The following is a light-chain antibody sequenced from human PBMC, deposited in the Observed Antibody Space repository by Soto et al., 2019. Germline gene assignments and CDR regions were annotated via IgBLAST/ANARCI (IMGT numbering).Light chain of an antibody. CDR3: QQYDNLPPYT. V-gene: IGKV1-33*01. J-gene: IGKJ2*01. CDR1: QDISNY. CDR2: DAS. Sequence: DIQMTQSPSSLSASVGDRVTITCQASQDISNYLNWYQQKPGKAPKLLIYDASNLETGVPSRFSGSGSGKDVTFTISSLQPEDIATYFCQQYDNLPPYTFGQGTKLEIK.